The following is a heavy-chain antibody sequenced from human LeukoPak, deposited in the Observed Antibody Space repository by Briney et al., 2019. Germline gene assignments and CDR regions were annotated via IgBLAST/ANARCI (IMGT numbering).Heavy chain of an antibody. CDR1: GFTFNSYS. V-gene: IGHV3-48*01. CDR2: ISDSGSVI. D-gene: IGHD2-21*01. J-gene: IGHJ4*02. CDR3: ARDSSYSFDY. Sequence: GGSLRLSCAASGFTFNSYSMNWVRQAPGKGLEWVSYISDSGSVIWYADSVKGRFTVSRDNAKNSLHLQMSNLRAEDTAVYHCARDSSYSFDYWGQGALVTVSS.